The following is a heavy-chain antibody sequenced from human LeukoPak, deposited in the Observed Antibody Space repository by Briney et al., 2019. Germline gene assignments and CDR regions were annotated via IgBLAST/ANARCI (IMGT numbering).Heavy chain of an antibody. CDR3: ARVPEYYDFWSGYYWYFDL. J-gene: IGHJ2*01. CDR1: GGSISSYY. D-gene: IGHD3-3*01. Sequence: SETLSLTCTVSGGSISSYYWSWIRQPPGKGLEWIGYIYYSGSTNYNPSLKSRVTISVDTPKNQFSLKLSSVTAADTAVYYCARVPEYYDFWSGYYWYFDLWGRGTLVTVSS. V-gene: IGHV4-59*01. CDR2: IYYSGST.